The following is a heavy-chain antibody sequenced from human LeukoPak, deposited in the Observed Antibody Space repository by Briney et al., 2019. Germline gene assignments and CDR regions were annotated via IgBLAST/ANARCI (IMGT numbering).Heavy chain of an antibody. J-gene: IGHJ3*02. D-gene: IGHD2-15*01. Sequence: GGSLRLSCAASGFTVNSNYMSWVRQAPGKGLEWVSGISGSGGSTYYADSVKGRFTISRDNSKNTLYLQMNSLRAEDTAVYYCAKPEGEVVTPYDAFDIWGQGTMVTVS. CDR3: AKPEGEVVTPYDAFDI. CDR2: ISGSGGST. CDR1: GFTVNSNY. V-gene: IGHV3-23*01.